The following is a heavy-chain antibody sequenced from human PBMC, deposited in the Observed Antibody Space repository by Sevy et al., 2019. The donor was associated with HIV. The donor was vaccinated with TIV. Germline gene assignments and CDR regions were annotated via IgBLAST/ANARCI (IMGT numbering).Heavy chain of an antibody. CDR2: IYASGRT. J-gene: IGHJ5*02. V-gene: IGHV4-4*07. Sequence: SETLSLTCTVSGGSISGSYWSWIRQPAGRGLEWIGRIYASGRTNYNPSLKSRVTLSLDTSKNQFSLKLRSVTAADTAVYYCARDVQPGGHPEELWLEGWFDPWGQGTLVTVSS. CDR3: ARDVQPGGHPEELWLEGWFDP. D-gene: IGHD3-10*01. CDR1: GGSISGSY.